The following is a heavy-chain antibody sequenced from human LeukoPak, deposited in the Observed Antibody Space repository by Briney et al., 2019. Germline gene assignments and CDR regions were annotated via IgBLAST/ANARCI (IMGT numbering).Heavy chain of an antibody. V-gene: IGHV3-21*01. D-gene: IGHD6-13*01. CDR3: ARDHARSRWHGTHYHYMDV. CDR1: GFTLSTYN. J-gene: IGHJ6*03. CDR2: FSSGSTYI. Sequence: GGSLRLSCAASGFTLSTYNMNWVRQAPGKGLEWVSSFSSGSTYIDYADSVRGRFTISRDNANNSLYLQMDSLRGEDTGVYYCARDHARSRWHGTHYHYMDVWGKGTTVTVSS.